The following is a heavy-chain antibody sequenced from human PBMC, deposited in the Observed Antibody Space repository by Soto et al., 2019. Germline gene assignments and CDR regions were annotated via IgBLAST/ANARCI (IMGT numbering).Heavy chain of an antibody. J-gene: IGHJ5*02. Sequence: SETLSLTCTVSGGAISGYYWTWIRQSAGKGLEWIGRIYSSGGTKYDPSLKSRVTMSLDTSKNQFSLRLSSVTAADTAVYYCARGQRFSDSFDPWGQGTLVTVSS. CDR1: GGAISGYY. D-gene: IGHD3-3*01. V-gene: IGHV4-4*07. CDR3: ARGQRFSDSFDP. CDR2: IYSSGGT.